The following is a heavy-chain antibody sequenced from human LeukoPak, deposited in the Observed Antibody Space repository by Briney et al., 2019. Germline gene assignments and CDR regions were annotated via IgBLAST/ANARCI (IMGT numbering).Heavy chain of an antibody. CDR3: VRDDVTRTWVDY. CDR1: GFTFSSYA. V-gene: IGHV3-53*01. CDR2: IYTGGGT. D-gene: IGHD1-7*01. Sequence: GGSLRLSCAASGFTFSSYAMSWVRQAPGKGLEWVSVIYTGGGTYYADSVKGRFTISRDISKSTLYLQMSSLRAEDTAVYYCVRDDVTRTWVDYWGQGTLVTVSS. J-gene: IGHJ4*02.